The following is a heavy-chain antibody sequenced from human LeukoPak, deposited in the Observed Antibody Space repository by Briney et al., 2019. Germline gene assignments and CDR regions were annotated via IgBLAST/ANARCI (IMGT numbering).Heavy chain of an antibody. D-gene: IGHD5-18*01. J-gene: IGHJ5*02. CDR3: ARVLKRGYSYGP. CDR1: GGTFSSYA. Sequence: ASVKVSCKASGGTFSSYAISWVRQAPGQGLEWMGGIIPIFGTANYAQKFQGRVTITADESTSTAYMELSSLRSEDTAVYYCARVLKRGYSYGPRGQGTLVTVSS. CDR2: IIPIFGTA. V-gene: IGHV1-69*13.